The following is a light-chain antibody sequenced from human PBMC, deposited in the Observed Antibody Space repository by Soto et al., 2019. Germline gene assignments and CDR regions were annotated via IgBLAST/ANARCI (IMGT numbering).Light chain of an antibody. CDR3: QLSQQRSNWPPIT. CDR2: DAS. CDR1: QRVSSS. Sequence: EIFLTQSPATLSLSPWEIVTLSCRATQRVSSSVAWYQQKSGQAPRLLIYDASVRATGIPARFSGSGSGTDFTLTISSLEPEDFAVYYCQLSQQRSNWPPITFGQGTRLEIK. J-gene: IGKJ5*01. V-gene: IGKV3-11*01.